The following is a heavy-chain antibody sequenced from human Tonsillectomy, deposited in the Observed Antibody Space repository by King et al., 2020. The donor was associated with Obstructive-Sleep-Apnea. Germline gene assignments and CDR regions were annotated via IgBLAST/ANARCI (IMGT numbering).Heavy chain of an antibody. V-gene: IGHV2-5*02. CDR1: GFSLSTSGVC. CDR3: ADLLDAVVVRAGDLAYYYYYGMDV. Sequence: TLKESGPTLVKPTQTLTLTCTFSGFSLSTSGVCVGWVRQPPGKALEWLSLIYWDDDKRYSPSLKSRLTITKDTSKNQVVLTMTNMDPVDTATYYCADLLDAVVVRAGDLAYYYYYGMDVWGQGTTVTVSS. D-gene: IGHD2-2*01. J-gene: IGHJ6*02. CDR2: IYWDDDK.